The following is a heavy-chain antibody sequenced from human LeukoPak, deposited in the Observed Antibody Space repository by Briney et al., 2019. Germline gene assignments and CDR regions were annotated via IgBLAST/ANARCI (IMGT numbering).Heavy chain of an antibody. Sequence: ASVKVSCKASGYTFTSYGISWVRQAPGQGLEWMGWISAYHGNTNYAQKLQGRVTMTTDTSTSTAYMELRSLRSDDTAVYYCARDTGYYDFWSGYPGCFDYWGQGTLVTVSS. CDR2: ISAYHGNT. CDR1: GYTFTSYG. V-gene: IGHV1-18*01. J-gene: IGHJ4*02. D-gene: IGHD3-3*01. CDR3: ARDTGYYDFWSGYPGCFDY.